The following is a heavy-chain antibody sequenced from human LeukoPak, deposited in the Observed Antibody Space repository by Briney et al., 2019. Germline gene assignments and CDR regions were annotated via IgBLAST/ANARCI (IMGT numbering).Heavy chain of an antibody. CDR2: IYYSGST. D-gene: IGHD2-2*01. Sequence: SETLSLTCTVSGGSISSSSYYWGWIRQPPGKGLEWIGSIYYSGSTYYNPSLKGRVTISVDTSKNQFSLKLSSVTAADTAVYYCARVLGYCSSTTCYDYMDVWGKGTTVTVSS. J-gene: IGHJ6*03. CDR3: ARVLGYCSSTTCYDYMDV. CDR1: GGSISSSSYY. V-gene: IGHV4-39*07.